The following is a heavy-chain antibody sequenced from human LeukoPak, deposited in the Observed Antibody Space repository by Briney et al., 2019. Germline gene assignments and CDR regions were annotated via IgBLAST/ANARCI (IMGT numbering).Heavy chain of an antibody. CDR3: ARGGTPIAVAGTGFDY. Sequence: SETLSLTCAVYGGAFTGYYWGWSRQPPRERGGRIGEINHSGSTNQNPSLQSRVTISVDTSKKQFSLKVSSVTAADTAGYYCARGGTPIAVAGTGFDYWGEGTLVTVS. D-gene: IGHD6-19*01. CDR1: GGAFTGYY. V-gene: IGHV4-34*01. CDR2: INHSGST. J-gene: IGHJ4*02.